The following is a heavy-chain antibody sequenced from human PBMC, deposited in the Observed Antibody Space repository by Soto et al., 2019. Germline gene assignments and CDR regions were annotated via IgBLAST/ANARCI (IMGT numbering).Heavy chain of an antibody. D-gene: IGHD3-3*01. CDR3: ARDSGDFWSGSPSGAFGY. J-gene: IGHJ4*02. CDR1: GGSISSYY. CDR2: IYYSGST. V-gene: IGHV4-59*01. Sequence: SETLSLTCTVSGGSISSYYWSWIRQPPGKGLEWIGYIYYSGSTNYNPSLKSRVTISVDTSKNQFSLKLSSVTAADTAVYYCARDSGDFWSGSPSGAFGYWGQGTLVTVSS.